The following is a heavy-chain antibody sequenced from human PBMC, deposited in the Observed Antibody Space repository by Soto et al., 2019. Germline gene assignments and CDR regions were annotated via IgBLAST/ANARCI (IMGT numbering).Heavy chain of an antibody. CDR3: ARDTLSMVRGVIFRPLFWFDP. Sequence: QVQLVQSGAEVKKPGASVKVSCKASGYTFTGYYMHWVRQAPGQGLEWMGWINPNSGGTNYAQKFQGRVTMTRDTSISTAYMELSRLRSDDTAVYYCARDTLSMVRGVIFRPLFWFDPWGQGTLVTVSS. V-gene: IGHV1-2*02. CDR2: INPNSGGT. J-gene: IGHJ5*02. D-gene: IGHD3-10*01. CDR1: GYTFTGYY.